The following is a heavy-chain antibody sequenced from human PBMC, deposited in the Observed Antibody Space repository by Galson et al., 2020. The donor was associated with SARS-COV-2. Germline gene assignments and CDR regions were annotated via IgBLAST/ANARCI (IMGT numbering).Heavy chain of an antibody. CDR2: IRGGGLDT. CDR3: VKGGTYDFWSGYPSYYYYYMDV. J-gene: IGHJ6*03. Sequence: GESLKISCAASGFTFSNYAMSWVRQAPGKGLEWVSAIRGGGLDTYYIDSVKGRFTISRDNSKRTLSLQMSSLRAEDTAIYYCVKGGTYDFWSGYPSYYYYYMDVWGKGTTVTVSS. CDR1: GFTFSNYA. D-gene: IGHD3-3*01. V-gene: IGHV3-23*01.